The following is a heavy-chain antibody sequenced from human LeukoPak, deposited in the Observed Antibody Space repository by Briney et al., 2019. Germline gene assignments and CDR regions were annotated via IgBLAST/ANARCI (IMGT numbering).Heavy chain of an antibody. CDR3: AREAYQLLTYFDY. D-gene: IGHD2-2*01. CDR1: GFTFSSYE. CDR2: ISSSGSTI. J-gene: IGHJ4*02. V-gene: IGHV3-48*03. Sequence: GGSLRLSCAASGFTFSSYEMNWVRQAPGKGLEWVSYISSSGSTIYYADSVKGRFTISRDNAKNSLYLQMNSLRAEDTAVYYCAREAYQLLTYFDYWGQGTLVTVSS.